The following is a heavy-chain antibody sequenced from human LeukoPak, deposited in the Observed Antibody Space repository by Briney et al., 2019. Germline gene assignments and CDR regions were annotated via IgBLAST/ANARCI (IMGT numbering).Heavy chain of an antibody. V-gene: IGHV4-39*02. D-gene: IGHD3-22*01. CDR2: IYYSGST. Sequence: PSEALSLTCTVSGGSISSSSYYWGWIRQPPGKGLEWIGSIYYSGSTYYNPSLKSRVTISVDTSKNQFSLKLSSVTAADTAVYYCARDSKSSGHYDYWGQGTLVTVSS. CDR3: ARDSKSSGHYDY. CDR1: GGSISSSSYY. J-gene: IGHJ4*02.